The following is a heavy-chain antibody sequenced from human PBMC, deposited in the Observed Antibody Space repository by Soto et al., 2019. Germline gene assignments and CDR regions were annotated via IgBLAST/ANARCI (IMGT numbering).Heavy chain of an antibody. V-gene: IGHV1-69*13. CDR1: GGTFSSYA. Sequence: GASVKVSCKASGGTFSSYAISWVRQAPGQGLEWMGGIIPIFGTANYAQKFQGRVTITADESTSTAYMELSSLRSEDTAVYYCARSSSSFSNWFGPWGQGTLVTVSS. D-gene: IGHD6-13*01. CDR2: IIPIFGTA. CDR3: ARSSSSFSNWFGP. J-gene: IGHJ5*02.